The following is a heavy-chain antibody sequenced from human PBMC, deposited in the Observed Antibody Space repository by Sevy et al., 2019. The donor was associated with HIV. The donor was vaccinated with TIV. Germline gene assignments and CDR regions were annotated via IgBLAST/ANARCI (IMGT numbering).Heavy chain of an antibody. Sequence: GSLRLSCAASGFTFSSYGMHWVRQAPGKGLEWVAVIWYDGSNKYYADSVKGRFTISRDNSKNTLYLQMNSLRAEDTAVYYCARAPLGYCSSTSCLYYYYGMDVWGQGTTVTVSS. CDR1: GFTFSSYG. CDR3: ARAPLGYCSSTSCLYYYYGMDV. J-gene: IGHJ6*02. D-gene: IGHD2-2*01. CDR2: IWYDGSNK. V-gene: IGHV3-33*01.